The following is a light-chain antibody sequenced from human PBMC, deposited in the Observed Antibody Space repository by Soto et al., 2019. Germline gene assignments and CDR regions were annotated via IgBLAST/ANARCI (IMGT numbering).Light chain of an antibody. Sequence: DIQMTQSPSTLSASVGDRVAITCRASRNINNLLAWYQQKPGKAPKLLIYKASGLESGVPSRFSGSGSGTEFTLTISSLQPDDFATYYCQRYYTFPLTFGGGTKVEIK. CDR3: QRYYTFPLT. J-gene: IGKJ4*01. V-gene: IGKV1-5*03. CDR1: RNINNL. CDR2: KAS.